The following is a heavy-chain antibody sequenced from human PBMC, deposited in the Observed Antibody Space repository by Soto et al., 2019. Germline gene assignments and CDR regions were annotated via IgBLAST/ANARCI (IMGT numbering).Heavy chain of an antibody. CDR1: GYTFTNFG. J-gene: IGHJ6*02. D-gene: IGHD4-17*01. CDR3: AKFSGDSLINDAMDV. V-gene: IGHV1-18*01. CDR2: VTTDKGKT. Sequence: ASVKVSCKTSGYTFTNFGISWVRQAPGQGLEWMGWVTTDKGKTTYAQKFQGRVTMTTDTSTSTAYMELRSLRSDDTAVYYCAKFSGDSLINDAMDVWGQGTTVTVSS.